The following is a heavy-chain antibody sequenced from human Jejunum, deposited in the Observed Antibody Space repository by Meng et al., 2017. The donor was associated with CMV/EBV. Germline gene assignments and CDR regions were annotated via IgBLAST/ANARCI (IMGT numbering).Heavy chain of an antibody. V-gene: IGHV4-38-2*01. CDR1: GDSISNAYD. CDR2: IYHSGST. J-gene: IGHJ4*02. D-gene: IGHD6-13*01. CDR3: ARFGTGAAALFDY. Sequence: SGDSISNAYDWGWIRQPPGKGLEWMGTIYHSGSTYYNPSLKSRVTMSVGTSKNQFSLRLTSVTAADTAVYYCARFGTGAAALFDYWSQGTLVTVSS.